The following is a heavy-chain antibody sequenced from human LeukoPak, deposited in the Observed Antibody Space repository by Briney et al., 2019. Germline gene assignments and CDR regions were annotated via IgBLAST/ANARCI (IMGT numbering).Heavy chain of an antibody. CDR1: GFTFSSYS. J-gene: IGHJ4*02. V-gene: IGHV3-21*01. CDR2: ISSSSSNI. Sequence: GGSLRLSCAASGFTFSSYSMSWVRQAPGKGLEWASSISSSSSNIYYADSVKGRFTISRDNYKNTLYLEMNSLRAEDTAVYYCAKDIGSYYDYWGQGILVTVSS. D-gene: IGHD3-10*01. CDR3: AKDIGSYYDY.